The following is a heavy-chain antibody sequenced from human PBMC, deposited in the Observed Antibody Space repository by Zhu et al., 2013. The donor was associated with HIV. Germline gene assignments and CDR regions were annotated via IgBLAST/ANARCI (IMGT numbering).Heavy chain of an antibody. D-gene: IGHD2-2*01. Sequence: QVQLMQSGAEVRKPGASVKVSCKASGYSFGSYYMHWVRQAPGQGLEWMGIINPSGGNTNYAQKFQGRVTMTSDMSTNTVHMELNNLRSDDTAVYYCARASMVGLPAVIDYWGQGTLVTVSS. CDR2: INPSGGNT. J-gene: IGHJ4*02. V-gene: IGHV1-46*01. CDR3: ARASMVGLPAVIDY. CDR1: GYSFGSYY.